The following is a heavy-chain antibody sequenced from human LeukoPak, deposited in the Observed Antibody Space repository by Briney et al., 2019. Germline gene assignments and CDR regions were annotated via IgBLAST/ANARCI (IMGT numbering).Heavy chain of an antibody. CDR3: ARLEGGEPCRTQTAMVDT. CDR2: IYYSGST. V-gene: IGHV4-39*01. J-gene: IGHJ5*02. CDR1: GGSISSNRYF. Sequence: PSETLSLTCTVSGGSISSNRYFWGWIRQPPGKGLEWIGSIYYSGSTYYNPSLKSRVTISVDTSKNQFSLKLCSVTAADTAVYYCARLEGGEPCRTQTAMVDTWGQGALVTVSS. D-gene: IGHD5-18*01.